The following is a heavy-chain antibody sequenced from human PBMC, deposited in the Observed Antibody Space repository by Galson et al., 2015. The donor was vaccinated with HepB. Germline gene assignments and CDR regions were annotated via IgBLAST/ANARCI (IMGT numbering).Heavy chain of an antibody. J-gene: IGHJ5*02. CDR3: ARAYPAMVRGINWFDP. CDR1: GGSISSGGYY. CDR2: IYYSGST. D-gene: IGHD3-10*01. V-gene: IGHV4-31*03. Sequence: TLSLTCTVSGGSISSGGYYWSWIRQHPGKGLEWIGYIYYSGSTYYNPSLKSRVTISVDTSKNQFSLKLSSVTAAEAAVYYCARAYPAMVRGINWFDPWGQGTLVTVSS.